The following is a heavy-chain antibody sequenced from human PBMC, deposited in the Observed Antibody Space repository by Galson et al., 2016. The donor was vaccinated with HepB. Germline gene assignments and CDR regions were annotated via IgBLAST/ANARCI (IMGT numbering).Heavy chain of an antibody. CDR3: ARDLRPRWELDYYNYGMDV. J-gene: IGHJ6*02. V-gene: IGHV3-30*03. D-gene: IGHD5-24*01. CDR1: GFRFSSYG. CDR2: ISFAGSTK. Sequence: SLRLSCAASGFRFSSYGMHWVRQAPGKGLEWVAVISFAGSTKNYIDSVKGRFTVSRDNLENTRYLQMNSLRTDDTAEYYCARDLRPRWELDYYNYGMDVWGQGTTVTVSS.